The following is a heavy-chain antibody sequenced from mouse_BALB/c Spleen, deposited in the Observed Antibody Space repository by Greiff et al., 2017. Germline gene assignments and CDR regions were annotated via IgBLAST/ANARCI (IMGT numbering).Heavy chain of an antibody. CDR2: ISDGGSYT. V-gene: IGHV5-4*02. CDR3: AKDRDEGTGFAY. CDR1: GFTFSDYY. Sequence: EVQVVESGGGLVKPGGSLKLSCAASGFTFSDYYMYWVRQTPEKRLEWVATISDGGSYTYYPDSVKGRFTISRDNAKNNLYLQMSSLKSEDTAMYYCAKDRDEGTGFAYWGQGTLVTVSA. J-gene: IGHJ3*01. D-gene: IGHD3-1*01.